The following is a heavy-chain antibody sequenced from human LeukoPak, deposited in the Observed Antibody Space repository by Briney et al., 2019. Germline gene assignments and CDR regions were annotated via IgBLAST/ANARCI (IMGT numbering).Heavy chain of an antibody. V-gene: IGHV3-48*01. CDR3: ARASWSDY. CDR1: VFTSSSNS. CDR2: ISSSSTI. J-gene: IGHJ4*02. D-gene: IGHD1-26*01. Sequence: GGSLRLSCAASVFTSSSNSMNWVRQAPGKGLEWVSYISSSSTIYYADSVKGRFTISRDNAKNSLYLQMNSLRAEDTAVYYCARASWSDYWGQGTLVTVSS.